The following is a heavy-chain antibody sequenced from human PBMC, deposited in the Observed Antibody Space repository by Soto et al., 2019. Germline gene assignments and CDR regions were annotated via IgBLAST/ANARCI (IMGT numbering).Heavy chain of an antibody. CDR1: GGTFSGYY. V-gene: IGHV4-34*01. D-gene: IGHD6-13*01. CDR3: ARGNRIAAAGSIDY. J-gene: IGHJ4*02. CDR2: INHSGST. Sequence: SETLCVTCAVYGGTFSGYYWSWIRKPPGKGLEWIGEINHSGSTNYNPSLKSRVTISVDTSKNQFSLKLSSVTAADTAVYYCARGNRIAAAGSIDYWGQGTLVTVSS.